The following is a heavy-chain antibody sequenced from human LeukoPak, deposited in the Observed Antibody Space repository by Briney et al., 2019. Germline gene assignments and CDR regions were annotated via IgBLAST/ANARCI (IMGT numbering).Heavy chain of an antibody. Sequence: GRSLRRSCAASGFTFDDYAMHWVRQAPGKGLEWVSGISWNSGSIGYADSVKGRFTISRDNAKNSLYLQMNSLRAEDTALYYCAKGTTVVPIDLFDYWGQGTLVTVSS. D-gene: IGHD4-23*01. CDR2: ISWNSGSI. J-gene: IGHJ4*02. V-gene: IGHV3-9*01. CDR3: AKGTTVVPIDLFDY. CDR1: GFTFDDYA.